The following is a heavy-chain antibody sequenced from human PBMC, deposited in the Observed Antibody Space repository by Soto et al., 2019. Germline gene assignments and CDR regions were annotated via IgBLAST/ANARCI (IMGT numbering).Heavy chain of an antibody. J-gene: IGHJ4*02. V-gene: IGHV3-48*03. D-gene: IGHD2-15*01. CDR1: GFTFSDYE. CDR2: ITSGGRSI. Sequence: GGSLRLSCTASGFTFSDYEMNWVRQAPGKGVEWVSYITSGGRSIYYADPVKGRFIISRDNAENSLYLQMNSLRPEDTAVYYCVRRMASPDQWGQGTLVTVSS. CDR3: VRRMASPDQ.